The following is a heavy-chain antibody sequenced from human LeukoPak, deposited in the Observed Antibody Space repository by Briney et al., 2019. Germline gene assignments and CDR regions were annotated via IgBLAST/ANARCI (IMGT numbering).Heavy chain of an antibody. D-gene: IGHD2-8*02. CDR3: ATLESILVPYFDY. V-gene: IGHV1-24*01. CDR2: FDPEDDET. J-gene: IGHJ4*02. Sequence: ASVKFSCKVSGYTLTELSMHWVRQAPGKGLEWMGGFDPEDDETISAQRFQGRVTMTEDTSTDTAYMELSSLRSEDTAVYFCATLESILVPYFDYWGQGTLVTVSS. CDR1: GYTLTELS.